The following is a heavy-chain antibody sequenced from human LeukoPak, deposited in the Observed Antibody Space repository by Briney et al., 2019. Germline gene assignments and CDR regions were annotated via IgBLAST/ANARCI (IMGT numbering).Heavy chain of an antibody. CDR1: GFTFSSYW. Sequence: GGSLRLSCAASGFTFSSYWMHWVRQAPGKGLVWVSRINSDGSSTSYADSVEGRFTISRDNAKNTLYLQMNSLRAEDTAVYYCARGPYSDFWSGYFGGGGFDYWGQGTLATVSS. V-gene: IGHV3-74*01. J-gene: IGHJ4*02. D-gene: IGHD3-3*01. CDR3: ARGPYSDFWSGYFGGGGFDY. CDR2: INSDGSST.